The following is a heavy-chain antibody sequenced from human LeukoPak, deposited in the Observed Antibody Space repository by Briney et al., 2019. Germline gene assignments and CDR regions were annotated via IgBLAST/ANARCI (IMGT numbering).Heavy chain of an antibody. CDR1: GGSISSSSYY. D-gene: IGHD1-20*01. CDR3: ARHRRRDNWNDAVDYFDY. CDR2: IYYSGST. V-gene: IGHV4-39*01. Sequence: SETLSLTCTVSGGSISSSSYYWGWIRQPPGKGLEWIGSIYYSGSTYYNPSHKSRVTISVDTSKNQFSLKLSSVTAADTAVYYCARHRRRDNWNDAVDYFDYWGQGTLVTVSS. J-gene: IGHJ4*02.